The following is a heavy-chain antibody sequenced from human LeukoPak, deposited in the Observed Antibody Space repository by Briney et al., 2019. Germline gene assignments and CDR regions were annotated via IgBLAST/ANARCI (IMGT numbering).Heavy chain of an antibody. D-gene: IGHD2-15*01. CDR2: ISAYNGNT. CDR3: ARTSLSVVAATYYNYYYMDV. V-gene: IGHV1-18*01. J-gene: IGHJ6*03. CDR1: GYTFTSYG. Sequence: ASVKVSCKASGYTFTSYGISWVRQAPGQGLEWMGWISAYNGNTNYAQKLQGRVTMTTDTSTSTAYMELRSLRSEDTAVYYCARTSLSVVAATYYNYYYMDVWGKGTTVTISS.